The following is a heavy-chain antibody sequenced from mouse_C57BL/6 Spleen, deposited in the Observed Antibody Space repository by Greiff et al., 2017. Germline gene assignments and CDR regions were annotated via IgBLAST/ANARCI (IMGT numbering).Heavy chain of an antibody. Sequence: QVQLQQPGAELVMPGASVKLSCKASGYTFTSYWMHWVKQRPGQGLEWIGEIDPSDSYTNYNQKFKGKSTLTVDKSSSTAYMQLSSLTSEDSADYYCARRDYPNYFDYWGQGTTLTVSS. J-gene: IGHJ2*01. CDR3: ARRDYPNYFDY. V-gene: IGHV1-69*01. D-gene: IGHD5-5*01. CDR1: GYTFTSYW. CDR2: IDPSDSYT.